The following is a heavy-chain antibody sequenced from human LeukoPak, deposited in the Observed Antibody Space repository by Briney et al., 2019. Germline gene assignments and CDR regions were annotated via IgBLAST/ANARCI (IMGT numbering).Heavy chain of an antibody. CDR3: AKDGLRFLEWLPRIYYFDY. CDR1: GFTFSSYA. Sequence: PGGSLRLSCAASGFTFSSYAMSWVRQAPGKGLEWVSAISGSGGSTYYADSVKGRLTISRDNSKNTLYLQMNSLRAEDTAVYYCAKDGLRFLEWLPRIYYFDYWGQGTLVTVSS. V-gene: IGHV3-23*01. D-gene: IGHD3-3*01. J-gene: IGHJ4*02. CDR2: ISGSGGST.